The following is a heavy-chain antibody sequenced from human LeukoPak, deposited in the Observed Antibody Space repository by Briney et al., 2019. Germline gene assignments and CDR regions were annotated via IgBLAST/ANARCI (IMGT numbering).Heavy chain of an antibody. CDR1: GFTFSSYA. J-gene: IGHJ4*02. V-gene: IGHV3-23*01. CDR2: ISGSGGST. D-gene: IGHD4-17*01. Sequence: GGSLRLSCAASGFTFSSYAMSWVGQAPGKGLRWVSAISGSGGSTYYADSVKGRFTISRDNSKNTLYLQMNSLRAEDTAVYYCAKVSGHGDYVSATDYWGQGTLVTVSS. CDR3: AKVSGHGDYVSATDY.